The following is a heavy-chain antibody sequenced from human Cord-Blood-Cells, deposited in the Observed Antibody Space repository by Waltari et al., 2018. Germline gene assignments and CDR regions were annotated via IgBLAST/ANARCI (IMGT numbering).Heavy chain of an antibody. D-gene: IGHD1-26*01. CDR2: INHSGST. CDR3: ARHSGSYNYFDY. J-gene: IGHJ4*02. Sequence: QVQLQQWGAGLLKPSETLSLTCAVHGGSFSGYYWSWIRQPPGKGLEWIGEINHSGSTNYNPSLKSRVTISVDTSKNQFSLKLSSVTAADTAVYYCARHSGSYNYFDYWGQGTLVTVSS. CDR1: GGSFSGYY. V-gene: IGHV4-34*01.